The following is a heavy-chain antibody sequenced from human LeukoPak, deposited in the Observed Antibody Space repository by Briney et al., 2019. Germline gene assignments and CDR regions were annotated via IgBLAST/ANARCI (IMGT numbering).Heavy chain of an antibody. D-gene: IGHD6-13*01. Sequence: SQTLSLTCAISGDSVSSNSAAWHWIRQSPSRGLEWLGRTYYRSKWYNDYAVSVKSRITINPDTSKNQFSLQLSSVTAADTAVYYCARGTPPLSSSWYSDYYYYMDVWGKGTTVTVPS. CDR1: GDSVSSNSAA. CDR3: ARGTPPLSSSWYSDYYYYMDV. V-gene: IGHV6-1*01. J-gene: IGHJ6*03. CDR2: TYYRSKWYN.